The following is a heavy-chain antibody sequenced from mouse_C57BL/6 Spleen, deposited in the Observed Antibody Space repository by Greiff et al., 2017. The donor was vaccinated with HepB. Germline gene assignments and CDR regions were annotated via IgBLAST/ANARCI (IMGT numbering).Heavy chain of an antibody. Sequence: VKLQQPGAELVMPGASVKLSCKASGYTFTSYWMHWVKQRPGQGLEWIGEIDPSDSYTNYNQKFKGKSTLTVDKSSSTAYMQLSSLTSEDSAVYYCASLPYFDYWGQGTTLTVSS. CDR2: IDPSDSYT. J-gene: IGHJ2*01. V-gene: IGHV1-69*01. CDR3: ASLPYFDY. CDR1: GYTFTSYW.